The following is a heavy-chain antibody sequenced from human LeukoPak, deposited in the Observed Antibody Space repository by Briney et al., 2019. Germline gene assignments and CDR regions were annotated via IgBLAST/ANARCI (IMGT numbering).Heavy chain of an antibody. CDR2: IDWDDDK. V-gene: IGHV2-70*20. CDR3: ARTHSSSWPEIDY. J-gene: IGHJ4*02. Sequence: SGPTLMNPTQTLTLTFTFSGFSLSTSGMCVSWVRQPPGKALEWLAHIDWDDDKYYSTSLKTRHTISKDTSKNQVVLTMTNMDPVDTATYYCARTHSSSWPEIDYWGQGTLVTVSS. CDR1: GFSLSTSGMC. D-gene: IGHD6-13*01.